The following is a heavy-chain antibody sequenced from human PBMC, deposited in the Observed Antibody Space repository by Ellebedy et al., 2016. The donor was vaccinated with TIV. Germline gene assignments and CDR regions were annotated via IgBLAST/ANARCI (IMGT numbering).Heavy chain of an antibody. J-gene: IGHJ4*02. D-gene: IGHD2-15*01. V-gene: IGHV3-23*01. Sequence: GGSLRLSXVASGFTFGGYALSWVRQAPGKGLEWVSSISGSGGTTYYADSVKGRFIISRDNPRNTLYLQMDSLRAEDTAIYYCATCGGGSCYVPFDYWGLGTLVTVSS. CDR3: ATCGGGSCYVPFDY. CDR1: GFTFGGYA. CDR2: ISGSGGTT.